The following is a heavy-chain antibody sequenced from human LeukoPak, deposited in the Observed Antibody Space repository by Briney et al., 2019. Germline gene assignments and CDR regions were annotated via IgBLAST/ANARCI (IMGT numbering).Heavy chain of an antibody. CDR3: AREDAFDI. CDR1: GGPIRNYY. Sequence: SETLSLTCTVSGGPIRNYYWSWIRQSPEKGLECIAYLFYTGNTKYNPSLESRATISVDMSKNQIFLNLTSVTAADTALYYCAREDAFDIWGPGTMVTVSA. CDR2: LFYTGNT. V-gene: IGHV4-59*01. J-gene: IGHJ3*02.